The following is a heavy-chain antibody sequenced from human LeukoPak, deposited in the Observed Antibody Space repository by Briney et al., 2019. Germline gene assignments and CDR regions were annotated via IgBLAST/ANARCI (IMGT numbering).Heavy chain of an antibody. D-gene: IGHD3/OR15-3a*01. CDR3: ARDGLEDAFDI. J-gene: IGHJ3*02. V-gene: IGHV3-21*01. CDR2: ISSSSSYI. CDR1: GFTFSSYS. Sequence: GGSLRLSCAVSGFTFSSYSMNWVRQAPGKGLEWVSSISSSSSYIYYADSVKGRFTISRDNAKNSLYLQMNSLRAEDTAVYYCARDGLEDAFDIWGQGTMVTVSS.